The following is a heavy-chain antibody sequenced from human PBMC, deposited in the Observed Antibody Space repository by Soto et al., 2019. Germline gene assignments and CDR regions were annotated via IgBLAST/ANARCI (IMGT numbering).Heavy chain of an antibody. CDR1: GGSFSGYI. CDR2: ISHSGST. CDR3: ARDSGDYYSLDY. J-gene: IGHJ4*02. V-gene: IGHV4-34*01. D-gene: IGHD3-22*01. Sequence: SETLSLTCAVYGGSFSGYIWTWIRQSPGKGLEWIGEISHSGSTNYNPSLKSRVTISADTSKNQFSLKLNSVTAADTAVYYCARDSGDYYSLDYWGQGNVVTVSS.